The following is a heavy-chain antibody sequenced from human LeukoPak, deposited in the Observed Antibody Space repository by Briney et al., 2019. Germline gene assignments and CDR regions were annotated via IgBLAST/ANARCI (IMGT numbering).Heavy chain of an antibody. CDR1: GFTFSSYW. D-gene: IGHD5-18*01. Sequence: GGSLGLSCAASGFTFSSYWMHWVRHTPGKGLVWVSRIKGDGSSTSYADSVKGRFTISRDNAKNTLYLQMNSLRAEDTAVYYCARDGYSFGHDFDYWGQGTLVTVSS. J-gene: IGHJ4*02. CDR2: IKGDGSST. V-gene: IGHV3-74*01. CDR3: ARDGYSFGHDFDY.